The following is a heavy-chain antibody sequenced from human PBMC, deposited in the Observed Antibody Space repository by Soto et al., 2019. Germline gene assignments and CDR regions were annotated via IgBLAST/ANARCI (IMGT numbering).Heavy chain of an antibody. V-gene: IGHV1-69*02. J-gene: IGHJ4*02. CDR1: GGTFSSYT. D-gene: IGHD3-22*01. Sequence: QVQLVQSGAEVKKPGSPVKVSCKASGGTFSSYTISWVRQAPGQGLEWMGRIIPILGIANYAQKFQGRVTITADKSTSTAYMELSSLRSEDTAVYYCAREVDSSGYYPRFDYWGQGTLVTVSS. CDR3: AREVDSSGYYPRFDY. CDR2: IIPILGIA.